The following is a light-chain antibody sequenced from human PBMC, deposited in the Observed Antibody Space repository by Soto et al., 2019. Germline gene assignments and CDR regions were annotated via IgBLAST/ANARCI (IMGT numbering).Light chain of an antibody. CDR1: QGISSY. CDR2: AAS. J-gene: IGKJ3*01. Sequence: AIRMTQSPSSLSASTGDRVTITCRASQGISSYLAWYQQKPGKAPKLLIYAASTLQSGVPSRFSGSGSGPDFTPTNSCLQSEDFATYYCQQYYSYPPATFGPATTVDIK. CDR3: QQYYSYPPAT. V-gene: IGKV1-8*01.